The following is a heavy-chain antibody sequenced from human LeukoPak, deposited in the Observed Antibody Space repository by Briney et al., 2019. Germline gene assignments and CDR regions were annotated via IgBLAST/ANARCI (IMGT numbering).Heavy chain of an antibody. V-gene: IGHV3-53*01. CDR1: GFTVSGTH. Sequence: PGGSLRLSCAASGFTVSGTHMSWVRQAPGKGLEWVSAMYTGGTTYYAGSVQGRFTISSDNSKNTLYLQMNSLRAEDTAVYYCAKDEATSGGGLASWGQGTLVTVSS. J-gene: IGHJ4*02. D-gene: IGHD3-16*01. CDR2: MYTGGTT. CDR3: AKDEATSGGGLAS.